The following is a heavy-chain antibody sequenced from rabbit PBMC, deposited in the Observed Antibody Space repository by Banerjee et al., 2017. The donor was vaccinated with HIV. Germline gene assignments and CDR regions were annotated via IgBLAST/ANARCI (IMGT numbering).Heavy chain of an antibody. J-gene: IGHJ3*01. CDR2: IYSVDGGT. CDR3: ARSHTYGRAIYAFTRLDL. D-gene: IGHD6-1*01. V-gene: IGHV1S43*01. CDR1: GFSFSDNYW. Sequence: QSLEESGGDLVKPGASLTLTCTASGFSFSDNYWICWVRQAPGKGPEWIACIYSVDGGTWYTTWAKGRFTITRSTSLNTVTLQLKSLTAADTATYFCARSHTYGRAIYAFTRLDLWGQGTLVTVS.